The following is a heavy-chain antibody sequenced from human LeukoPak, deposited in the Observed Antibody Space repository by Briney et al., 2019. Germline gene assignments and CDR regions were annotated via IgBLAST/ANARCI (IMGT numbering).Heavy chain of an antibody. CDR1: GYSFTSYW. CDR3: AKRAHSSSWINWFDP. CDR2: IYPGDSDT. J-gene: IGHJ5*02. D-gene: IGHD6-13*01. V-gene: IGHV5-51*01. Sequence: GESLKISCKGSGYSFTSYWIGWVRQMPGKGLEWMGIIYPGDSDTRYSPSFQGQVTISADKSISTAYLQWSSLKASDTAMYYCAKRAHSSSWINWFDPWGQGTLVTVSS.